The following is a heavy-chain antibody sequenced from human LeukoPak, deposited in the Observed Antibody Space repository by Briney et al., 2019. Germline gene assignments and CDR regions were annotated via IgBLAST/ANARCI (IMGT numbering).Heavy chain of an antibody. CDR3: ARDERYSGYDLGSTEYGMDV. D-gene: IGHD5-12*01. CDR1: GFTFSSYE. J-gene: IGHJ6*02. CDR2: ISSSGSTI. Sequence: GGSLRLSCAASGFTFSSYEMNWVRQAPGKGLEWVSYISSSGSTIYYADSVKGRFTISRDNAKNSLYLQMNSLRAEDTAVYYCARDERYSGYDLGSTEYGMDVWGQGTTVTVSS. V-gene: IGHV3-48*03.